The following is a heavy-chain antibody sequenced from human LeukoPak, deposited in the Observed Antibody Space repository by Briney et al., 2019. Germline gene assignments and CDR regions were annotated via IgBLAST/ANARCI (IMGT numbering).Heavy chain of an antibody. V-gene: IGHV4-34*01. D-gene: IGHD2-2*01. CDR1: GGSFSGYY. CDR2: INHSGST. Sequence: KPSETLSLTCAVYGGSFSGYYWSWLRQPPGKGLEWIGEINHSGSTNYHPSLKSRVTISVDPSKNQFSLKLSSVTAADTAVYYCASVHCGSTSCYVSDAFDIWGQGTMVTVSS. J-gene: IGHJ3*02. CDR3: ASVHCGSTSCYVSDAFDI.